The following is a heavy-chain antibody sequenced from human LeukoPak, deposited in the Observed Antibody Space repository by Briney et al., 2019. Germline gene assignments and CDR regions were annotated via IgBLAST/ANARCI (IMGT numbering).Heavy chain of an antibody. Sequence: GGSLRLSCAASGFSFSTSSMNWVRQAPGKGLEWISYISSSSSAIYYGDSVKGRFAISRDNAKNSLYLQMNSLRAEDTAIYYCAGENWDLVAVPMDVWGKGTTVIVSS. CDR1: GFSFSTSS. CDR3: AGENWDLVAVPMDV. V-gene: IGHV3-48*01. CDR2: ISSSSSAI. J-gene: IGHJ6*04. D-gene: IGHD1-26*01.